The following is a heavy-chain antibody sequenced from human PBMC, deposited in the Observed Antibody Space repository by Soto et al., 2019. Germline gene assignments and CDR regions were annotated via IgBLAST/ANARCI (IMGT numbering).Heavy chain of an antibody. V-gene: IGHV4-59*01. Sequence: SETLSLTCTVSGFNINSYYWSWIRQPPGKGLEWIGYIYYSGSTNYNPSLKSRVTISVDTSKNQFSLKLSSVTAADTAVYYCARDRARGGEFDYWGQGTLVTVSS. D-gene: IGHD3-10*01. CDR2: IYYSGST. CDR3: ARDRARGGEFDY. CDR1: GFNINSYY. J-gene: IGHJ4*02.